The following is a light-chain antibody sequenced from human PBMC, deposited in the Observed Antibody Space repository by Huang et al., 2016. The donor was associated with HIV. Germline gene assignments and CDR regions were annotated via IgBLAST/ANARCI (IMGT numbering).Light chain of an antibody. J-gene: IGKJ5*01. CDR3: QMYNSAPYP. Sequence: GDKVTITCRASQGIRNYLDWVQQKAGKPPKLLMYSESTLHSGVPSRFSGSGAGTDFALTVSSLQPEDVATYYGQMYNSAPYPFGQGTRLEIK. CDR1: QGIRNY. CDR2: SES. V-gene: IGKV1-27*01.